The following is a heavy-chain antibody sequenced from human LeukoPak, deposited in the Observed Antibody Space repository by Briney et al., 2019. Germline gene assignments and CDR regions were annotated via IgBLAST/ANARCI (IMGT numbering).Heavy chain of an antibody. CDR3: ARSTYYDFWSGYLAYFDY. D-gene: IGHD3-3*01. V-gene: IGHV4-59*01. J-gene: IGHJ4*02. CDR1: GGSISSYY. Sequence: SETLSLTCTVSGGSISSYYWSWIRQPPGKGLEWIGYIYYSGSTNYNPSLKSRVTTSVDTSKNQFSLKLSSVTAADTAVYYCARSTYYDFWSGYLAYFDYWGQGTLVTVSS. CDR2: IYYSGST.